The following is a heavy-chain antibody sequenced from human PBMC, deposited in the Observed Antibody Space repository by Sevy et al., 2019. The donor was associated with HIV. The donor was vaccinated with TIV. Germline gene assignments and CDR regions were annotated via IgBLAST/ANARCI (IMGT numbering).Heavy chain of an antibody. Sequence: GSLRLSCAASGFNFDNYGMSWVRQAPGKGLEWVSGINWNGGSTRYADSVKGRISISRDNDKKSLYLQMNSLRAEDTALYYCARGNPYSRSPFDIWGQGTMVTVSS. CDR2: INWNGGST. D-gene: IGHD6-13*01. CDR1: GFNFDNYG. CDR3: ARGNPYSRSPFDI. V-gene: IGHV3-20*04. J-gene: IGHJ3*02.